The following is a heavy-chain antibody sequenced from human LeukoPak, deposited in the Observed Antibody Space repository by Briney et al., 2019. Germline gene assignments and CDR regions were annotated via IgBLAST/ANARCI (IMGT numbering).Heavy chain of an antibody. V-gene: IGHV3-48*01. CDR2: ISSIGATI. Sequence: GGALRLSCAESGFTFRVYSMNRVRAGPGERVEWVSYISSIGATIYYADSVKGRFTISRDNAKNSLFLQLNSLRADDTAVYYCARGPYKYVISANPDYWGQGTLVTVSS. CDR3: ARGPYKYVISANPDY. CDR1: GFTFRVYS. D-gene: IGHD5-12*01. J-gene: IGHJ4*02.